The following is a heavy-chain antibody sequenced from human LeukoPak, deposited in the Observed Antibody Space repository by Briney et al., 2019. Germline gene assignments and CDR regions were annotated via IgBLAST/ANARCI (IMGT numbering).Heavy chain of an antibody. V-gene: IGHV3-11*04. CDR1: GFTFSDYY. CDR2: ISSSGSTI. J-gene: IGHJ3*02. Sequence: PGGSLRLSCAASGFTFSDYYMSWIRQAPGKGLEWVSYISSSGSTIYYADSVKGRFTISRDNAKNSLYLQMNSLRAEDTAVYYCARDSYDSSGYYYAAFDIWSQGTMVTVSS. CDR3: ARDSYDSSGYYYAAFDI. D-gene: IGHD3-22*01.